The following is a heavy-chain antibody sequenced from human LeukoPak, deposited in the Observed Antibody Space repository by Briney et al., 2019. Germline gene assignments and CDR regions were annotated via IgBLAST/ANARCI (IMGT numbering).Heavy chain of an antibody. Sequence: ASVKVSCTASGYTFTSYDINWVRQATGQGLEWMGWMNPNSGNTGYAQKVQGRFTMTRNNSISTAYMELSSLRSEDTAMYYCARGGRGYSYGLFDYWGQGTLVTVSS. CDR3: ARGGRGYSYGLFDY. CDR2: MNPNSGNT. D-gene: IGHD5-18*01. J-gene: IGHJ4*02. CDR1: GYTFTSYD. V-gene: IGHV1-8*01.